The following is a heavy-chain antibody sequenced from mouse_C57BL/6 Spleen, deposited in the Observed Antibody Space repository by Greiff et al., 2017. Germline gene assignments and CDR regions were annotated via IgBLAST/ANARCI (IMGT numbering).Heavy chain of an antibody. CDR1: GFTFSSYA. Sequence: EVKLVESGEGLVKPGGSLKLSCAASGFTFSSYAMSWVRQTPEKRLEWVAYISSGGDYIYYADTVKGRFTISRDNARNTLYLQMSSLKSEDTAMYYCTREGNYGSSLYYFDYWGQGTTLTVSS. CDR2: ISSGGDYI. J-gene: IGHJ2*01. D-gene: IGHD1-1*01. CDR3: TREGNYGSSLYYFDY. V-gene: IGHV5-9-1*02.